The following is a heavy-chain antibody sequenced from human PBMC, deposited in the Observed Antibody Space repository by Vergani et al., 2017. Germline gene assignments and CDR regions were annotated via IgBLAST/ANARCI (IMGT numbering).Heavy chain of an antibody. Sequence: EVQLLESGGGLVQPGGSLRLSCAASGFTFSSYAMSWVRQAPGKGLEWVSAISGSGGSTYYADSVKGRFTISRDNSKNTLYLQMNSLRAEDTAVYYCAKDAVAYYYDSSGYYSYYYYYGMDVRGQGTTVTVSS. CDR3: AKDAVAYYYDSSGYYSYYYYYGMDV. CDR1: GFTFSSYA. J-gene: IGHJ6*02. D-gene: IGHD3-22*01. V-gene: IGHV3-23*01. CDR2: ISGSGGST.